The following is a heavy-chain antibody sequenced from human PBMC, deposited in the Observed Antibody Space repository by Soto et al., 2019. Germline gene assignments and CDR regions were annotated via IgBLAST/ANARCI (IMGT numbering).Heavy chain of an antibody. CDR3: ARAYLGRLPRRADYYYAMDV. D-gene: IGHD1-26*01. CDR1: GFSFRDYA. V-gene: IGHV3-13*05. CDR2: LGAADDP. Sequence: EVQLVESGGGSVQPGESLRLSCAASGFSFRDYAMHWVRQRTGKGLEWVSGLGAADDPYYIASVKGRFSVSRDNAQNSLYLKMNNLRVDDTAVYFCARAYLGRLPRRADYYYAMDVWGRGTTVTVSS. J-gene: IGHJ6*02.